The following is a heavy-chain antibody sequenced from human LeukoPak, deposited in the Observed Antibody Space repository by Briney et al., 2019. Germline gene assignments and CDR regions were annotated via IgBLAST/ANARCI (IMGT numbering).Heavy chain of an antibody. Sequence: SETLSLTCTVSGDSISSSSSYWGWIRQPPGKGLEWIGSIYYSGSTYYNTSLKSRVTISVDTSKNQFSLKLNSVTAADTAVYFCARSREYSYRYYFDYWGQGTLVTVSS. V-gene: IGHV4-39*01. CDR2: IYYSGST. J-gene: IGHJ4*02. D-gene: IGHD5-18*01. CDR1: GDSISSSSSY. CDR3: ARSREYSYRYYFDY.